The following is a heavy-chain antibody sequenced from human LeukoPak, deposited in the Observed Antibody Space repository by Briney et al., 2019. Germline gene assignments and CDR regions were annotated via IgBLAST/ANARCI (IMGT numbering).Heavy chain of an antibody. Sequence: GGSLRLSCAAAGFTFSSYAMSWVRQAPGKGLEWVSGISGGAGTPYYADSVKGRFTISRDNSKSTLYLQMTSLRAEDTAVYYCAKRRTTVITMDYFDYWGQGTLVTVSS. V-gene: IGHV3-23*01. CDR2: ISGGAGTP. CDR3: AKRRTTVITMDYFDY. J-gene: IGHJ4*02. D-gene: IGHD4-17*01. CDR1: GFTFSSYA.